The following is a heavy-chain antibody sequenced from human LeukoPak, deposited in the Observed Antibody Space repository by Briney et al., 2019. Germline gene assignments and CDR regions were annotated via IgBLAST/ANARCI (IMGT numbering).Heavy chain of an antibody. Sequence: PSETLSLTCTVSGVSISSYYWSWLRQPPGKGLEWIGYIYYSGSTNYNPSLKSRVTISVDTSKNQFSLKLSSVTAADTAVYYCAASMVRGVIITRKPYLFDYWGQGTLVTVSS. V-gene: IGHV4-59*01. CDR3: AASMVRGVIITRKPYLFDY. CDR2: IYYSGST. CDR1: GVSISSYY. J-gene: IGHJ4*02. D-gene: IGHD3-10*01.